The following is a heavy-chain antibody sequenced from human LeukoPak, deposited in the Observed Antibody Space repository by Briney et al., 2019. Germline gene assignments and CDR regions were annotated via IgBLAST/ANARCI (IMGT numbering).Heavy chain of an antibody. CDR2: IKQDGSEK. D-gene: IGHD6-19*01. J-gene: IGHJ6*03. V-gene: IGHV3-7*01. Sequence: GGSLRLSCAASGFTFSSYWMSWVRQAPGKGLEWVANIKQDGSEKYYVDSVKGRFTISRDNAKNSLYLQMNSLRAEDTAVYYCARGVFDSSGLYYYYYYMDVWGKGTTVTVSS. CDR1: GFTFSSYW. CDR3: ARGVFDSSGLYYYYYYMDV.